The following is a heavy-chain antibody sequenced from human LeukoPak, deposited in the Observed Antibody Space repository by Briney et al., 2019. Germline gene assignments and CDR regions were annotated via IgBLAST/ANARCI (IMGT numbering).Heavy chain of an antibody. CDR3: ARGTTVVTFQGLPNDYYYMDV. J-gene: IGHJ6*03. Sequence: ASVKVSCKASGYTFTGYYMHWVRQAPGQGLEWMGWINPNSGGTNYAQKFQGRVTMTRDTSISTAYMELSSLRSEDTAVYYCARGTTVVTFQGLPNDYYYMDVWGKGTTVTVSS. D-gene: IGHD4-23*01. CDR2: INPNSGGT. V-gene: IGHV1-2*02. CDR1: GYTFTGYY.